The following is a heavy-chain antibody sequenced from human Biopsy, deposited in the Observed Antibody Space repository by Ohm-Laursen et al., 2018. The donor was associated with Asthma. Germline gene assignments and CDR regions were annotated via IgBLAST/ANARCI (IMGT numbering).Heavy chain of an antibody. CDR3: ARTHERWTSIQDDALDI. CDR1: GFTFSIYD. V-gene: IGHV3-30*03. J-gene: IGHJ3*02. Sequence: RSLRLSCAASGFTFSIYDIHWVRQAPGKGLEWVAVISYAGGNKFYGDSVKGRFTLSRDNSRNTLYLQMNSLRVEDTAIYYCARTHERWTSIQDDALDIWGQGTMVIVSS. D-gene: IGHD4-23*01. CDR2: ISYAGGNK.